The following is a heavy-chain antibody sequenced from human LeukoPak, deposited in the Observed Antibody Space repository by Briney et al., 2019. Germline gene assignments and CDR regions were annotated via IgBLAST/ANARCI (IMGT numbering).Heavy chain of an antibody. CDR2: IKSDGITI. V-gene: IGHV3-74*01. J-gene: IGHJ4*02. Sequence: GGSLRLSCAASGFTFSNYMMHWVRQAPGKGLVWVSRIKSDGITITYADSVKGRFTISRGNAKNTLYLQMNSLRAEDTAVYYCAKDRGGGWYLYYFDYWGQGTLVTVSS. CDR1: GFTFSNYM. CDR3: AKDRGGGWYLYYFDY. D-gene: IGHD6-19*01.